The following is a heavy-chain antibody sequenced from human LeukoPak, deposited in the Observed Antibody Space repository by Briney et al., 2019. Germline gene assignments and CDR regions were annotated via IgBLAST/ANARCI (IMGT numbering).Heavy chain of an antibody. CDR3: ARDAIGGSPFDY. D-gene: IGHD2-8*01. CDR1: GDSMSSGGYC. Sequence: SETLSLTCTVSGDSMSSGGYCWSWIRQPPGKGLEWIGYIFHGGSSYSNPSLKSRVTISVDRFKNQFSLKLTSVTAADTAVYYCARDAIGGSPFDYWGQGTLVTVSS. CDR2: IFHGGSS. J-gene: IGHJ4*02. V-gene: IGHV4-30-2*01.